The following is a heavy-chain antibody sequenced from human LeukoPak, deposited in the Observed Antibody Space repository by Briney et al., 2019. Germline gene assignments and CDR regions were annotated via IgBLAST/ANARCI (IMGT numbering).Heavy chain of an antibody. J-gene: IGHJ4*02. CDR2: ISYDGSNK. CDR3: AKDLYGD. V-gene: IGHV3-30-3*01. Sequence: GRSLRLSCAASGFTFSSYAMHWVRQAPDKGLEWVAVISYDGSNKYYADSVKGRFTISRDNSKNTLYLQMNSLRAEDTAVYYCAKDLYGDWGQGTLVTVSS. D-gene: IGHD4-17*01. CDR1: GFTFSSYA.